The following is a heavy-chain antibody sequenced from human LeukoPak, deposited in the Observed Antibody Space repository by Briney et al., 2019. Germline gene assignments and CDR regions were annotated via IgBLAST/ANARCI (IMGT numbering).Heavy chain of an antibody. D-gene: IGHD2/OR15-2a*01. V-gene: IGHV3-7*01. J-gene: IGHJ4*02. Sequence: GGSLRLSCGASGFTFSDHWMSWVRQAPGKGLEWVANIKEDGSEKYHVDSVRGRFTISRDNVKNSLHLQMNSLRVEDTAVYYCAQSGRSTFWYWGQGALVSVSS. CDR2: IKEDGSEK. CDR1: GFTFSDHW. CDR3: AQSGRSTFWY.